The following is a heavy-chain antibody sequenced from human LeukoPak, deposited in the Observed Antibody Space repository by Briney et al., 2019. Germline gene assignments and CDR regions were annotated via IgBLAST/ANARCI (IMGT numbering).Heavy chain of an antibody. V-gene: IGHV1-18*01. CDR1: GYTSTSYG. CDR2: ISAYNGNT. J-gene: IGHJ5*02. Sequence: ASVKVSCKASGYTSTSYGISWVRQAPGQGLEWMGWISAYNGNTNYAQKLQGRVTMTTDTSTSTAYMELRSLRSDDTAMYYCARANSGWYRGNWFDPWGQGTLVTVSS. CDR3: ARANSGWYRGNWFDP. D-gene: IGHD6-19*01.